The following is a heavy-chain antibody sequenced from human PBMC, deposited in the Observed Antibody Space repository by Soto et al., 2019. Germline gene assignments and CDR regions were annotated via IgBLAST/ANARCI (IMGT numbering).Heavy chain of an antibody. Sequence: SQTLSLTCAISGDSVSSNSAAWNWIRQSPSRGLEWLGRTYYRSKWYNDYAVSVKSRITINPDTSKNQFSLQLNSVTPEDTAVYYCARDRRGYSSSWYVFDSEQKWFDPWGQGTLVTVSS. J-gene: IGHJ5*02. CDR1: GDSVSSNSAA. CDR3: ARDRRGYSSSWYVFDSEQKWFDP. D-gene: IGHD6-13*01. V-gene: IGHV6-1*01. CDR2: TYYRSKWYN.